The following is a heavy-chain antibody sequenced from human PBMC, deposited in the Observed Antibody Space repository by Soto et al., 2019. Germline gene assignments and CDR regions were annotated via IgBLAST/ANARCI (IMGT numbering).Heavy chain of an antibody. CDR1: GGTFSSYA. J-gene: IGHJ6*02. Sequence: GASVKVSCKASGGTFSSYAISWVRQAPGQGLEWMGGIIPIFGTANYAQKFQGRVSITADKSTSTAYMELSSLRSEDTAVYYCARGRDIVVVVAATKMSRDRLVVYGMDVWGQGTTVTVSS. CDR3: ARGRDIVVVVAATKMSRDRLVVYGMDV. V-gene: IGHV1-69*06. D-gene: IGHD2-15*01. CDR2: IIPIFGTA.